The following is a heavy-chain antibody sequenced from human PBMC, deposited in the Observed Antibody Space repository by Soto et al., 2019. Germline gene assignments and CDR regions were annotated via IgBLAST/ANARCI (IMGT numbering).Heavy chain of an antibody. J-gene: IGHJ6*02. Sequence: PSETLSLTCTVSGGSVSIGSYYWSWIRQPPGKGLEWIGYIDYSGSTNYNPSLKSRVTISVDTSKDQFSLKLSSVTAADTAVYYCARYRGYYGSGSYYNEWDYYGMDVRGQGTTVTVSS. CDR3: ARYRGYYGSGSYYNEWDYYGMDV. D-gene: IGHD3-10*01. CDR1: GGSVSIGSYY. V-gene: IGHV4-61*01. CDR2: IDYSGST.